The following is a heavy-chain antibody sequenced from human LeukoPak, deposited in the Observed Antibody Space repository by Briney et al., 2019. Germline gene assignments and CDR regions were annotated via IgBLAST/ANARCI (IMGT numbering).Heavy chain of an antibody. D-gene: IGHD3-22*01. CDR2: ISYSATT. Sequence: SETLSLTCTVSGAYISRYYWSWIRQPPGKGLDWIGYISYSATTNYSPSLMSRVTITVDTSKNQFSLKLSSVTAADTAVYYCARDMRGDFYDTSGLNWFDPWGQGTLVTVSS. V-gene: IGHV4-59*01. CDR1: GAYISRYY. J-gene: IGHJ5*02. CDR3: ARDMRGDFYDTSGLNWFDP.